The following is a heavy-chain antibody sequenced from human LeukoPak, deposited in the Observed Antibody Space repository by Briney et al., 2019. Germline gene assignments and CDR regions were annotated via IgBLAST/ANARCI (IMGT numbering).Heavy chain of an antibody. D-gene: IGHD5-24*01. CDR1: GGSISSGGYS. V-gene: IGHV4-34*01. CDR3: ARGEGGRWLFRQTKKKNWFDP. J-gene: IGHJ5*02. Sequence: SETLSLTCAVSGGSISSGGYSWSWIRQPPGKGLEWIGEINHSGSTNYNPSLKSRVTISVDTSKNQFSLKLSSVTAADTAVYYCARGEGGRWLFRQTKKKNWFDPWGQGTLVTVSS. CDR2: INHSGST.